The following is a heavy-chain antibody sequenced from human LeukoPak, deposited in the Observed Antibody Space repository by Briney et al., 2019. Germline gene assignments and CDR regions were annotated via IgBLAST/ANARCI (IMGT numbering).Heavy chain of an antibody. Sequence: SVKVSCKASGGTFSSYAISWVRQAPGQGLEWMGRIIPILGIANYAQKFQGRVTITADKSTSTAYMELSSLRSEDTAVYYCARVGGGVRGPFDYWGQGTLVTVSS. D-gene: IGHD3-10*01. V-gene: IGHV1-69*04. CDR3: ARVGGGVRGPFDY. CDR2: IIPILGIA. CDR1: GGTFSSYA. J-gene: IGHJ4*02.